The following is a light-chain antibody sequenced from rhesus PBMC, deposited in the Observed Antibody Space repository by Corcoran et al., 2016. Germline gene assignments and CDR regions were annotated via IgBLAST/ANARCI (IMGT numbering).Light chain of an antibody. CDR2: AAS. CDR3: QHSYGTPYS. J-gene: IGKJ2*01. Sequence: DIQMTQSPSSLSASVGDRVTITCRASENVNNYLHWYQQKPGKAPKLLIYAASTLQRGVPSRFSGSGYGTDYTFTISSLQPEDVATYYCQHSYGTPYSFGQGTKVEIK. CDR1: ENVNNY. V-gene: IGKV1-74*01.